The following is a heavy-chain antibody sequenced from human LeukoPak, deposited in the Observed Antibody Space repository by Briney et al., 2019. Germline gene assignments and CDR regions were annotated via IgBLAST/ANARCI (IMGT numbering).Heavy chain of an antibody. CDR2: IYTSGST. D-gene: IGHD6-13*01. Sequence: SETLSLTCTVSGGSISSYYWSWIRQPAGKGLEWIGRIYTSGSTNSNPSLKIRVTMSVDTSKNQFSLKLSSVTAADTAVYYCAREVRAYSSSWYVFDYWGQGTLVTVSS. J-gene: IGHJ4*02. CDR1: GGSISSYY. V-gene: IGHV4-4*07. CDR3: AREVRAYSSSWYVFDY.